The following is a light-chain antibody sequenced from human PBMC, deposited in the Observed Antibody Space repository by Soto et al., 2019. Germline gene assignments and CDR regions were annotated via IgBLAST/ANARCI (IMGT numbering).Light chain of an antibody. CDR2: GNS. J-gene: IGLJ1*01. CDR1: SSNFGAGYD. CDR3: HAYDSSLDAFV. Sequence: QSVLTQPPSVSGAPGQRVTISCTGGSSNFGAGYDVHWYQQFPGTAPRLLMYGNSLRPSGVPDRFSGSKSDTSASLAITGLQSEDEADYYCHAYDSSLDAFVFGTGTKLTVL. V-gene: IGLV1-40*01.